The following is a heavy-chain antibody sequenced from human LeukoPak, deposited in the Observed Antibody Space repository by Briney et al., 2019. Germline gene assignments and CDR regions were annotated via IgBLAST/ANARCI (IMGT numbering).Heavy chain of an antibody. CDR1: GFTFSSYA. J-gene: IGHJ1*01. D-gene: IGHD1-26*01. CDR3: AKKVVVGATSPYSDFQD. CDR2: ISGSGVTT. Sequence: GGSLRLSCVASGFTFSSYAMSWVRQALGKGLEWVPAISGSGVTTHYAGSVKGRFSISRDNSKNTLYLQVNSLRAEDTALYYCAKKVVVGATSPYSDFQDWGQGTLVTVSS. V-gene: IGHV3-23*01.